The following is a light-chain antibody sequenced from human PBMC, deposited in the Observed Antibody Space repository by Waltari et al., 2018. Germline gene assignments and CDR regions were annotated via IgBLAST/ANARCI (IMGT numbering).Light chain of an antibody. CDR2: EVI. V-gene: IGLV2-8*01. J-gene: IGLJ1*01. Sequence: QSALTQPPSASGSPGESVTIPCTGTSSDIGDSDSVPWYPPHPGKAPKLMIYEVITRPSGVPDRFSGSKSGNTASLTVSGLQAEDEADYYCCSYAGTNNFYVFGTGTKVTVL. CDR3: CSYAGTNNFYV. CDR1: SSDIGDSDS.